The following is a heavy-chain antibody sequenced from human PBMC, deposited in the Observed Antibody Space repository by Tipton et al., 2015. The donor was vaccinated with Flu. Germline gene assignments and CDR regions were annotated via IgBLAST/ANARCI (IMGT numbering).Heavy chain of an antibody. CDR2: VWYDGTNE. J-gene: IGHJ4*02. V-gene: IGHV3-33*06. CDR3: AKGGLIYYDTSGLRIDY. D-gene: IGHD3-22*01. CDR1: GFTFSNFS. Sequence: SLRLSCAASGFTFSNFSMHWVRQAPGKGLEWVAGVWYDGTNEYYADSVKGRFTISRDNSKNSLYLQMNSLRAEDTAVYYCAKGGLIYYDTSGLRIDYWGQRTLVTVSP.